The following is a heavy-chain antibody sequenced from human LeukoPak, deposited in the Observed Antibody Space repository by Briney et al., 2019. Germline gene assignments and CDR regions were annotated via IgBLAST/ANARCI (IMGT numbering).Heavy chain of an antibody. D-gene: IGHD3-3*01. CDR3: VKDADFWSSLDC. Sequence: GGSLRLSCVASGFMFEDYGMHWVRQVPGKGLEWVSGISWNSNTRVYAESVKGRFTISRDNARHSLDLQMISLRAEDTALYYCVKDADFWSSLDCWGQGTLVTVSS. CDR1: GFMFEDYG. J-gene: IGHJ4*02. V-gene: IGHV3-9*01. CDR2: ISWNSNTR.